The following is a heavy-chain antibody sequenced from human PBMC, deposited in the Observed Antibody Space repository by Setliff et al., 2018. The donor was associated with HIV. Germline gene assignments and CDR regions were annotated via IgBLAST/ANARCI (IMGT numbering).Heavy chain of an antibody. Sequence: SETLSLTCAVSGYSISSGYYWSWIRQPPGKGLELIGEINDSGTTNYNPSLKSRVTVSVDMSKKQFSLKLNSVAAADTAVYYCARQNVLLWFGELPLGAFDIWGQGTMVTVSS. CDR2: INDSGTT. D-gene: IGHD3-10*01. CDR1: GYSISSGYY. CDR3: ARQNVLLWFGELPLGAFDI. J-gene: IGHJ3*02. V-gene: IGHV4-34*01.